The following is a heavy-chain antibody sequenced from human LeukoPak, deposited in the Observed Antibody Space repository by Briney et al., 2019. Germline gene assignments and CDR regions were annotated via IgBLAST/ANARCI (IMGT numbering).Heavy chain of an antibody. CDR2: INPNSGGT. D-gene: IGHD3-9*01. J-gene: IGHJ4*02. CDR3: ARDLNYDILTGYSIRRGFDY. Sequence: ASVKVSCKTSGYTFTGYYMHWVRQAPGQGLEWMGRINPNSGGTNYAQKLQGRVTMTTDTSTSTAYMELRSLRSDDTAVYYCARDLNYDILTGYSIRRGFDYWGQGTLVTVSS. CDR1: GYTFTGYY. V-gene: IGHV1-2*06.